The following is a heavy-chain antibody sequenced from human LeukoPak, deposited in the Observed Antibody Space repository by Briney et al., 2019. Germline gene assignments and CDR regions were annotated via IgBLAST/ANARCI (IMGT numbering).Heavy chain of an antibody. V-gene: IGHV3-9*01. CDR1: GFTFDDYA. CDR3: AKDIERVAGLFYYYYGMDV. CDR2: ISWNSGSI. D-gene: IGHD6-19*01. Sequence: PGGSLRLSCAASGFTFDDYAMHWVRQAPGKGLEWVSGISWNSGSIGYADSVKGRFTISRDNAKNSLYLQMNSLRAEDTALYYCAKDIERVAGLFYYYYGMDVWGQGTTVTVSS. J-gene: IGHJ6*02.